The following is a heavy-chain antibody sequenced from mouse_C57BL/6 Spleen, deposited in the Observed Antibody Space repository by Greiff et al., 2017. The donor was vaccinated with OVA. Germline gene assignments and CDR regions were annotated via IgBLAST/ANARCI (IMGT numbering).Heavy chain of an antibody. CDR2: IYPGDGDT. CDR3: ARYDWDANYFDY. CDR1: GYAFSSYW. D-gene: IGHD4-1*01. V-gene: IGHV1-80*01. Sequence: VQLVESGAELVKPGASVKISCKASGYAFSSYWMNWVKQRPGKGLEWIGQIYPGDGDTNYNGKFKGKATLTADKSSSTAYMQLSSLTSEDSAVYFCARYDWDANYFDYWGQGTTLTVSS. J-gene: IGHJ2*01.